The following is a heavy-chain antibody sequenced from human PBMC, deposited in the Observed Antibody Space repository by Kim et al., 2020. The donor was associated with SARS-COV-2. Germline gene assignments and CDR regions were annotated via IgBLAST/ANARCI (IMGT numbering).Heavy chain of an antibody. J-gene: IGHJ4*02. D-gene: IGHD6-6*01. Sequence: SETLSLTCAVYGGSFSGYYWSWIRQPPGKGLEWIGEINHSGSTNYNPSLKSRVTISVDTSKNQFSLKLSSVTAADTAVYYCARGLEIAARPGYFDYWGQG. V-gene: IGHV4-34*01. CDR1: GGSFSGYY. CDR3: ARGLEIAARPGYFDY. CDR2: INHSGST.